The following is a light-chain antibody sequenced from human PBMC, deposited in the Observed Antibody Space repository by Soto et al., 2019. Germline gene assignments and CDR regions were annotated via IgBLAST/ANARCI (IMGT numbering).Light chain of an antibody. CDR1: QSVSSY. V-gene: IGKV3-15*01. J-gene: IGKJ1*01. CDR3: QQYNDWPRGT. CDR2: GAS. Sequence: EIVMTQSPATLSVSPGEGATLSCRASQSVSSYLAWYQQKPGQTPRLLIYGASTRATGIPARFSGSGSGTEFTLTISSLQSEDFAGYYCQQYNDWPRGTFGQGTKVDI.